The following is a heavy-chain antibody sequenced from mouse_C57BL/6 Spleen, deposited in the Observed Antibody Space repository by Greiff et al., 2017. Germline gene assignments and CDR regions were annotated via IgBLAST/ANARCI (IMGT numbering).Heavy chain of an antibody. CDR1: GFTFSSYA. J-gene: IGHJ3*01. D-gene: IGHD3-2*02. V-gene: IGHV5-4*01. CDR2: ISDGGSYT. CDR3: ARDQGKQGVAWFAY. Sequence: DVHLVESGGGLVKPGGSLKLSCAASGFTFSSYAMSWVRQTPEKRLEWVATISDGGSYTYYPDNVKGRFTISRDNAKNNLYLQMSHLKSEDTAMYYCARDQGKQGVAWFAYWGQGTLVTVSA.